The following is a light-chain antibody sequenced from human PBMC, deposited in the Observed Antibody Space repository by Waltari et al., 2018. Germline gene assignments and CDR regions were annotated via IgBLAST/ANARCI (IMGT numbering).Light chain of an antibody. Sequence: QSVLTQPPSASGTPGQRVTISCSGSSSNIGSNAVNWYQQLPGTAPKLRIYSNTQRPSGVPDRFSGSKSGSSASLAISGLQSEDEADYYCAAWDDSYWGFGGGTKLTVL. V-gene: IGLV1-44*01. CDR2: SNT. CDR3: AAWDDSYWG. J-gene: IGLJ3*02. CDR1: SSNIGSNA.